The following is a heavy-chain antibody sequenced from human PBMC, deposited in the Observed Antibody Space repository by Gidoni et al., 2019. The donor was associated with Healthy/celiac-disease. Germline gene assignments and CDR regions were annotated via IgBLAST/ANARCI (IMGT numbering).Heavy chain of an antibody. V-gene: IGHV4-61*02. Sequence: QVQLQESGPGLVKPSQTLPLTCPVSGGSISSGSYHWSWIRQPAGKGLEWIGRIYTSGSTNYNPALKSRVTISVDTSKNQFSLKLSSVTAADTAVYYCARVGANCSGGSCYSDYWGQGTLVTVSS. D-gene: IGHD2-15*01. CDR1: GGSISSGSYH. J-gene: IGHJ4*02. CDR3: ARVGANCSGGSCYSDY. CDR2: IYTSGST.